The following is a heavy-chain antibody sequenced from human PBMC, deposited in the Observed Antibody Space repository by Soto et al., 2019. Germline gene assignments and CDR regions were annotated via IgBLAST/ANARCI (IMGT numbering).Heavy chain of an antibody. CDR3: ARVPTYYYYGMDV. Sequence: GESLKISCKASGYSFTSYWIGWVRQLPGKGLEWVGIIYPGDSDTRYSPSFQDQVTLSADKSISTAYLQWSSLKASDTAMYYCARVPTYYYYGMDVWGQGTKVTVSS. CDR2: IYPGDSDT. CDR1: GYSFTSYW. V-gene: IGHV5-51*01. J-gene: IGHJ6*02.